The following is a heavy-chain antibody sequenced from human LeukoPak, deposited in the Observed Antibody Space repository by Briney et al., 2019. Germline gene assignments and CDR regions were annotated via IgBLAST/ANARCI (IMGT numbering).Heavy chain of an antibody. J-gene: IGHJ4*02. D-gene: IGHD2-15*01. Sequence: PSETLSLTCTVSGDSISDYYWNWIRQPPGKGLEWIGYILYSGSTNYNPSLKSRVTMSVDTSKNQFSLNLNSATAADTAVYYCARRYCSGGSCYPRHFDFWGQGTLVTVSS. CDR1: GDSISDYY. CDR3: ARRYCSGGSCYPRHFDF. CDR2: ILYSGST. V-gene: IGHV4-59*08.